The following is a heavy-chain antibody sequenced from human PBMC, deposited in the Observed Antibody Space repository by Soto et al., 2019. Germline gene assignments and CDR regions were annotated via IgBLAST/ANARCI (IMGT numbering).Heavy chain of an antibody. Sequence: QVQLVESGGGVVQPGRSLRLSCAASGFTFNKYDIHWVRQAPGKGLEWVAVISYDGTKKYYADSVKGRFTISRDNSKNTPYLQMNSLRAEDTAAYYCAREGGVPAVIGHYYYGMDVWGQGTTVTVSS. CDR3: AREGGVPAVIGHYYYGMDV. CDR2: ISYDGTKK. CDR1: GFTFNKYD. D-gene: IGHD2-2*02. J-gene: IGHJ6*02. V-gene: IGHV3-30-3*01.